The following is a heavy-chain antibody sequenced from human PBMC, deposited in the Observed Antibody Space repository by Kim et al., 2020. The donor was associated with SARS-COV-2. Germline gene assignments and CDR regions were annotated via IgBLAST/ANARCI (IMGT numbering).Heavy chain of an antibody. Sequence: SETLSLTCTVSGGSISSSSYYWGWIRQPPGKGLEWIGSIYYSGSTYYNPSLKSRVTISVDTSKNQFSLKLSSVTAADTAVYYCARKQQQLVGPYYYYYGMDVWGQGTTVTVSS. CDR1: GGSISSSSYY. CDR3: ARKQQQLVGPYYYYYGMDV. V-gene: IGHV4-39*01. J-gene: IGHJ6*02. D-gene: IGHD6-13*01. CDR2: IYYSGST.